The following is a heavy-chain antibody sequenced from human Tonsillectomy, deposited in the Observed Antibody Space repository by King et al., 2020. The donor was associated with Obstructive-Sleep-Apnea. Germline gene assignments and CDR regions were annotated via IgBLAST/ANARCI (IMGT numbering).Heavy chain of an antibody. CDR1: GGSISSGDYY. CDR2: IYFSGNT. CDR3: ARVGADQDFDNWFDP. D-gene: IGHD1-26*01. V-gene: IGHV4-30-4*01. J-gene: IGHJ5*02. Sequence: VQLQESGPGLVKPSQTLSLTCTVSGGSISSGDYYWRGLRQPPGLGLEWLGYIYFSGNTYYNPSPKSRITISVDTTKNHFSLKPSSVTAADKAVYYCARVGADQDFDNWFDPWGQGTLVTVSS.